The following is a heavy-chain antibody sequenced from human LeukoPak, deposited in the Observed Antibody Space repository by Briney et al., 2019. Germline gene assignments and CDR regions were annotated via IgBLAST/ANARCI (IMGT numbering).Heavy chain of an antibody. CDR1: IDSFTNYY. CDR3: ARLPTVTFFDY. J-gene: IGHJ4*02. CDR2: VNDSGGT. Sequence: SETLSLTCAVYIDSFTNYYWNWIRQTPGKGLEWIGEVNDSGGTNINPSLRSRVILSVDTSKNQFSLKLISVTAADTAVYYCARLPTVTFFDYWGQGTLVTVSS. D-gene: IGHD4-17*01. V-gene: IGHV4-34*01.